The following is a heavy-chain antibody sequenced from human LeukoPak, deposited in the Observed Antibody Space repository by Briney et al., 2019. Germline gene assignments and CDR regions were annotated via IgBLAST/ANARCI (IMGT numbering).Heavy chain of an antibody. Sequence: SETLSLTCTVSGGSISSSSYYWGWIRQPPGKGLEWIGSIYYSGRTTYNPSLKSRVTISIDKSKNQFSLKLTSVTAADTAVYYCARGSMVRGINIGFYYYMDVWGTGTTVTVSS. V-gene: IGHV4-39*07. CDR2: IYYSGRT. CDR3: ARGSMVRGINIGFYYYMDV. J-gene: IGHJ6*03. CDR1: GGSISSSSYY. D-gene: IGHD3-10*01.